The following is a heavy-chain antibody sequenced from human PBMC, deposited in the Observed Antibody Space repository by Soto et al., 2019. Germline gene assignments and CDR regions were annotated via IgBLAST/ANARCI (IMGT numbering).Heavy chain of an antibody. CDR3: ARGGQWLANFDY. CDR1: GGTFSSYA. V-gene: IGHV1-69*13. Sequence: GASVKVSCKASGGTFSSYAISWVRQAPGQGLEWMGGIIPIFGTANYAQKFQGRVTITADESTSTAYMELSSLRSEDTAVYYCARGGQWLANFDYWGQGTLVTVSS. J-gene: IGHJ4*02. CDR2: IIPIFGTA. D-gene: IGHD6-19*01.